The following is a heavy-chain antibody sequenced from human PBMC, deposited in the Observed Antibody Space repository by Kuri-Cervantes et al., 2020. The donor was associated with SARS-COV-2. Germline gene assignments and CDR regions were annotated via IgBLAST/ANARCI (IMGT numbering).Heavy chain of an antibody. V-gene: IGHV3-30*18. CDR2: ISYDGSNK. Sequence: GSLRLSCAVSGFTFTSHAMHWVRQAPGKGLEWVALISYDGSNKFYADSVKGRFTISRDNSKNTLYLQMNSLRAEDTAVYYCAKDQHGIVVVVAAIDYWGQGTLVTDSS. CDR3: AKDQHGIVVVVAAIDY. CDR1: GFTFTSHA. J-gene: IGHJ4*02. D-gene: IGHD2-15*01.